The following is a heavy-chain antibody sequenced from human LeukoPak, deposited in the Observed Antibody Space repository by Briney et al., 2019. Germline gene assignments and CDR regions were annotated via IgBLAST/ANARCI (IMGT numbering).Heavy chain of an antibody. CDR1: GGSISSGGYY. J-gene: IGHJ4*02. CDR2: IYYSGST. D-gene: IGHD1-26*01. V-gene: IGHV4-31*03. CDR3: AREVVGATYYFDY. Sequence: SETLSLTCTVSGGSISSGGYYWSWIRRHPGKGLEWIGYIYYSGSTYYNPSLKSRVTISVDTSKNQFSLKLSSVTAADTAVYYCAREVVGATYYFDYWGQGTLVTVSS.